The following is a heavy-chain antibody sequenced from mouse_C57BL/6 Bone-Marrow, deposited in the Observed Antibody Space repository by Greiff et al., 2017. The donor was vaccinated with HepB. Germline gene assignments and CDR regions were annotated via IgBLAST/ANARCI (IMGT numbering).Heavy chain of an antibody. CDR1: GYAFSSSW. CDR2: IYPGDGDT. V-gene: IGHV1-82*01. D-gene: IGHD1-1*01. CDR3: ARNPNYDGSSYEGAMDY. Sequence: QVQLQQSGPELVKPGASVKISCKASGYAFSSSWMNWVKQRPGKGLEWIGRIYPGDGDTNYNGKFKGKATLTADKSSSTAYMQLSSLTSEDSAVYFCARNPNYDGSSYEGAMDYWGQGTSVTVSS. J-gene: IGHJ4*01.